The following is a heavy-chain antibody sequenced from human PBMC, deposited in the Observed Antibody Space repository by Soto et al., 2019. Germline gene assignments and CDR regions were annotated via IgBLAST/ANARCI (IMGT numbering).Heavy chain of an antibody. CDR1: GFTFSSYA. V-gene: IGHV3-30-3*01. CDR2: ISYDGSNK. Sequence: QVQLVESGGGVVQPGRSLRLSCAASGFTFSSYAMHWVRQAPGKGLEWVAVISYDGSNKYCADSVEGRFTISRDNSKNALYLQMNSLKPEDTAVYYCARAPDRRDGYNDEGNWFDPWGQGTLVTVSS. J-gene: IGHJ5*02. CDR3: ARAPDRRDGYNDEGNWFDP. D-gene: IGHD5-12*01.